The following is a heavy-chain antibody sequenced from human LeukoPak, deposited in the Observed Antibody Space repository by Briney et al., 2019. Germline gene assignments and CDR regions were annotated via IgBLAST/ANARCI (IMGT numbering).Heavy chain of an antibody. CDR2: INWNGGST. CDR3: ARDADYGGAFDI. J-gene: IGHJ3*02. CDR1: GFTFDDYG. Sequence: PGGSLRLSCAASGFTFDDYGVSWGRHAPGKGLEWVSGINWNGGSTVYADSVKGRFTISRDNAKNSLYLQMNSLRAEDTALYYCARDADYGGAFDIWGQGTMVTVSS. D-gene: IGHD4-17*01. V-gene: IGHV3-20*04.